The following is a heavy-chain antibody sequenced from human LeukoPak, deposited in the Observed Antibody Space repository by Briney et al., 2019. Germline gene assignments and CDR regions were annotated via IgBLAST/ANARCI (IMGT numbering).Heavy chain of an antibody. Sequence: ASVKVSCKASGYTFTSYYMHWVRHAPGQGLEWMGIINHSGGSTNYAQTFQDRVTMTRDMSTSTVYMELSSLRSEDTAVYYCAREQQLVPFDYWGQGTLVTVSS. D-gene: IGHD6-13*01. J-gene: IGHJ4*02. CDR1: GYTFTSYY. CDR2: INHSGGST. CDR3: AREQQLVPFDY. V-gene: IGHV1-46*01.